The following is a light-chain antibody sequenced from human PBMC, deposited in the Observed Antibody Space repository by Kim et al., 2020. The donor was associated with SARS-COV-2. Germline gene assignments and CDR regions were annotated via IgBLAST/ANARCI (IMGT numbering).Light chain of an antibody. CDR3: LQHNAFPPT. J-gene: IGKJ2*01. CDR2: GAS. V-gene: IGKV1-17*01. Sequence: DIQMTQSPSSLTASVGDRVTITCRASQGVSDDLAWYQQKPGKAPKRLIYGASILQTGVPSRFSGSGSGTEFTLTITSLQPEDFTTYYWLQHNAFPPTFGQGTKLEI. CDR1: QGVSDD.